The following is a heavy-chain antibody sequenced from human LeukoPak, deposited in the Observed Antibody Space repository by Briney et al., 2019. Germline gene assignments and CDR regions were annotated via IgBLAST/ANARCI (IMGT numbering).Heavy chain of an antibody. J-gene: IGHJ5*02. CDR3: ARDSSDSSGYYWFDP. CDR1: GFTVSSNY. Sequence: GGSLRLSCAASGFTVSSNYMSWVRQAPGKGLEWVSVIYSGGSTYYADSVKGRFTISRDNSKNTLYLQMNSLGAEDTAVYYCARDSSDSSGYYWFDPWGQGTLVTVSS. V-gene: IGHV3-66*01. D-gene: IGHD3-22*01. CDR2: IYSGGST.